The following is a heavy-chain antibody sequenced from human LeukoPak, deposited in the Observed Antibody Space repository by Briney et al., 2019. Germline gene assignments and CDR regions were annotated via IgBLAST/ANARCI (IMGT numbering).Heavy chain of an antibody. CDR3: ASVIIAARHFDY. CDR1: GGSFSGYY. J-gene: IGHJ4*02. Sequence: SETLSLTCAVYGGSFSGYYWSWIRQPAGKGLEWIGEINHSGSTNCNPSLKSRVTISVDTSKNQFSLKLSSVTAADTAVYYCASVIIAARHFDYWGQGTLVTVSS. V-gene: IGHV4-34*01. D-gene: IGHD6-6*01. CDR2: INHSGST.